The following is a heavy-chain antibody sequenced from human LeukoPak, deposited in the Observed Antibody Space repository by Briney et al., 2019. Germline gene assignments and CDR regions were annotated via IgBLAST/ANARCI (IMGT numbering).Heavy chain of an antibody. CDR1: GFTFSSYA. J-gene: IGHJ4*02. CDR2: ISGSGGST. Sequence: GGSLRLSCAASGFTFSSYAMSWVRQAPGKGLEWVSAISGSGGSTYYADSVKGRFTISRDNSKNTLYLQMNSLRAEDTAVYYCAKDLNIVVVPAAILGHPFDYWGQGTLVTVSS. CDR3: AKDLNIVVVPAAILGHPFDY. D-gene: IGHD2-2*01. V-gene: IGHV3-23*01.